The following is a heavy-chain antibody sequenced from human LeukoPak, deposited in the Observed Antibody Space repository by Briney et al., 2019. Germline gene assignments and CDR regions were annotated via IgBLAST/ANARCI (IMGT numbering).Heavy chain of an antibody. V-gene: IGHV7-4-1*02. J-gene: IGHJ4*02. CDR1: GYTFTSYG. Sequence: VASVKVSCKASGYTFTSYGISWVRQAPGQGLEWMGWINTNTGNPTYAQGFTGRFVFSLDTSVSTAYLQISSLKAEDTAVYYCASYGDYVEFDYWGQGTLVTVSS. CDR3: ASYGDYVEFDY. CDR2: INTNTGNP. D-gene: IGHD4-17*01.